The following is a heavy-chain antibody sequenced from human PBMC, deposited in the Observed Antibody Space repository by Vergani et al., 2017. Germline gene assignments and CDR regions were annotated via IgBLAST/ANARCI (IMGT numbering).Heavy chain of an antibody. CDR3: ARFLTGTTIYYYYGMDV. CDR2: MYTSGHT. V-gene: IGHV4-61*02. Sequence: QVQLQESGPGLLKPSQTLSLTCTVSGASVSRGTYYWTWIRQPAGKKLEWIVRMYTSGHTIYNPSLESRVTMSVDTSKNQFSLQLSSVTAADTAVYYCARFLTGTTIYYYYGMDVWGQGTTVTVSS. D-gene: IGHD1-20*01. J-gene: IGHJ6*02. CDR1: GASVSRGTYY.